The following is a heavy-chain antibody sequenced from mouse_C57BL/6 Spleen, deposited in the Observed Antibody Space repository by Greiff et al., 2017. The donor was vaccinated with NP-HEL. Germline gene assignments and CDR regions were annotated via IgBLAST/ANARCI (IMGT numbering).Heavy chain of an antibody. D-gene: IGHD2-1*01. CDR1: GFTFSDYY. Sequence: EVQVVESEGGLVQPGSSMKLSCTASGFTFSDYYMAWVRQVPEKGLEWVANINYDGSSTYYLDSLKSRFIISRDNAKNILYLQMSSLKSEDTATYYCARDRDYGNWYFDVWGTGTTVTVSS. V-gene: IGHV5-16*01. CDR3: ARDRDYGNWYFDV. CDR2: INYDGSST. J-gene: IGHJ1*03.